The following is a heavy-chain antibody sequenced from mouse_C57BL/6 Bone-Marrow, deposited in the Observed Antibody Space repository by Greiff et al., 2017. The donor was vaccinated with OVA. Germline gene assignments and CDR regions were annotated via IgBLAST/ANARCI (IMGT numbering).Heavy chain of an antibody. CDR1: GFTFTDYY. CDR3: ARGPLCYFDY. V-gene: IGHV7-3*01. CDR2: IRNKANGYTT. J-gene: IGHJ2*01. Sequence: EVKLVESGGGLVQPGGSLSLSCAASGFTFTDYYMSWVRQPPGKALEWLGFIRNKANGYTTEYSASVKGRFTISRDNSQSSLYLQMNALRAEDSATDYCARGPLCYFDYWGQGTTLTVSS.